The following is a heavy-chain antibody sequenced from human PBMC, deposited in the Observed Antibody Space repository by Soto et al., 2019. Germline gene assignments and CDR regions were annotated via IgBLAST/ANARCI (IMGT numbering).Heavy chain of an antibody. V-gene: IGHV3-33*06. CDR2: IWYDGSNK. CDR3: AKAYSSGWALLYFDY. Sequence: GSLRLSCAASGFTFSSYGMHWVRQAPGKGLEWVAVIWYDGSNKYYADSVKGRFTISRDNSKNTLYLQMNSLRAEDTAVYYCAKAYSSGWALLYFDYWGQGTLVTVST. J-gene: IGHJ4*02. CDR1: GFTFSSYG. D-gene: IGHD6-19*01.